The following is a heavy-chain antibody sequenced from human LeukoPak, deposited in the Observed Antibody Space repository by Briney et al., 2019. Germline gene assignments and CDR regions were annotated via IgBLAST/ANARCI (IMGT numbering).Heavy chain of an antibody. J-gene: IGHJ5*02. CDR1: GFTFNDAW. CDR3: ARDQGQWLVPDWFDP. Sequence: PGGSLRLSCTASGFTFNDAWMTWVRQAPGKGLEWVSSISSSSSYIYYADSVKGRFTISRDNAKNSLYLQMNSLRAEDTAVYYCARDQGQWLVPDWFDPWGQGTLVTVSS. V-gene: IGHV3-21*01. D-gene: IGHD6-19*01. CDR2: ISSSSSYI.